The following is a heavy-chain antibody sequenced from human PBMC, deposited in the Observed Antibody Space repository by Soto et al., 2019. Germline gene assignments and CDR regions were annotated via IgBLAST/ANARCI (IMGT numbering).Heavy chain of an antibody. CDR3: DDHRDHHPSGGYYYVSCYFDH. D-gene: IGHD3-22*01. V-gene: IGHV3-23*01. J-gene: IGHJ2*01. CDR1: GFTFISSS. Sequence: PGWSLRLSCAASGFTFISSSMSWVRHAPGKGLEWVSGISSDATTYYADYVRGGLTISSDNSKNTLYLQMHSPRAQDTAGYYYDDHRDHHPSGGYYYVSCYFDHSGRGTLVHLSS. CDR2: ISSDATT.